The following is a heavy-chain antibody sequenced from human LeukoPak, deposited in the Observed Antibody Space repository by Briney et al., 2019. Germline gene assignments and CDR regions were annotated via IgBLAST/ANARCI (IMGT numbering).Heavy chain of an antibody. D-gene: IGHD3-3*01. J-gene: IGHJ4*02. Sequence: GGSLRLSCGASGFTFSSYAMTWVRQAPGKGLEWVSAISGTGGYTYYTDSVKGRFTISRDNAKNSLYLQMNSLRAEDTAVYYCARDRRQITIFGVVITTLDYWGQGTLVTVSS. V-gene: IGHV3-21*01. CDR2: ISGTGGYT. CDR3: ARDRRQITIFGVVITTLDY. CDR1: GFTFSSYA.